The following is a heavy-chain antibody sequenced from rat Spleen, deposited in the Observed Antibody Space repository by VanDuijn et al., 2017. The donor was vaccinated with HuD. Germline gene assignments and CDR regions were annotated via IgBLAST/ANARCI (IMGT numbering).Heavy chain of an antibody. V-gene: IGHV5-7*01. CDR3: ARGNFYSDY. D-gene: IGHD1-3*01. CDR1: GFTFSDHY. Sequence: EVQLVESGGGLVQPGRSLKLSCAASGFTFSDHYVTWVRQAPTKGLEWVATISYDGSRTYYRDSVKGRFTISRDNAKSTLYLQMDSLRSEDTATYYCARGNFYSDYWGQGVMVTVSS. J-gene: IGHJ2*01. CDR2: ISYDGSRT.